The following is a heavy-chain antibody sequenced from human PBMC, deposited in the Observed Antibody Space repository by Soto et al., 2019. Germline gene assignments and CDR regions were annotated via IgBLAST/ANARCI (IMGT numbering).Heavy chain of an antibody. V-gene: IGHV3-48*03. CDR2: ISSSGSTI. CDR3: AREALYSSSFGY. CDR1: GFTFSSYE. Sequence: GGSLRLSCAASGFTFSSYEMNWVRQAPGKGLEWVSYISSSGSTIYYADSVKGRFTISRDNAKNSLYLQMNSLRAEDTAVYYCAREALYSSSFGYWGQGTLVTVSS. J-gene: IGHJ4*02. D-gene: IGHD6-6*01.